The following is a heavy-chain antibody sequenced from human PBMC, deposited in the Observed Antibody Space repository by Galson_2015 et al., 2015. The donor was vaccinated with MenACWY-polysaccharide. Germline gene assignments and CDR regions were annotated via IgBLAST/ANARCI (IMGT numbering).Heavy chain of an antibody. Sequence: SETLSLTCTVSGGSISSYYWSWIRQPPGKGLEWIGYMYYSGSTNYNPSLKSRVTISVDTSKNQFSLKLSSVTAADTAVYFCARRGNWNYSGFDIWGQGTMVTVSS. CDR1: GGSISSYY. V-gene: IGHV4-59*01. CDR2: MYYSGST. J-gene: IGHJ3*02. CDR3: ARRGNWNYSGFDI. D-gene: IGHD1-7*01.